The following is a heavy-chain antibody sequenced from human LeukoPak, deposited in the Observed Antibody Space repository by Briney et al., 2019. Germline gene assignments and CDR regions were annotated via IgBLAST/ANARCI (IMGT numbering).Heavy chain of an antibody. J-gene: IGHJ4*02. V-gene: IGHV3-48*04. CDR3: ARRVYNSGWYIDY. Sequence: GGSLRLSCVASGFTFSSHNMNWVRQAPGKGLEWVSYISSSYNTIYYRDSVQGRFIISRDNAKNTLYLQMNSLRAEDTAVYYCARRVYNSGWYIDYWGQGTLVTVSS. CDR1: GFTFSSHN. D-gene: IGHD6-19*01. CDR2: ISSSYNTI.